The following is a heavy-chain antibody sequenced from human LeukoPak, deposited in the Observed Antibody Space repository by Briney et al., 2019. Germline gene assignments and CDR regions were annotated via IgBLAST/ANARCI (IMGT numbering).Heavy chain of an antibody. CDR2: IRSKAYGGTT. V-gene: IGHV3-49*04. CDR1: GFTFGDYA. Sequence: GGSLRLSCTASGFTFGDYAMSWVGQAPGKGLEWVGFIRSKAYGGTTEYAASVKGRFTISRDDSKSIAYLQMNSLKTEDTAVYYCTRFQLAPYYYGMDVWGQGTTVTVSS. CDR3: TRFQLAPYYYGMDV. D-gene: IGHD2-2*01. J-gene: IGHJ6*02.